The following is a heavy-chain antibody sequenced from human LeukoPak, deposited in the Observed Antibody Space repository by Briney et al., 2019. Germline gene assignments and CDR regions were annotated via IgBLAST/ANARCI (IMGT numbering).Heavy chain of an antibody. CDR3: ARGREEWFVY. CDR1: GYSISSGYY. Sequence: PSETLSLTCAVSGYSISSGYYWGWIRQPPGKGLEWIGSIYHSGSTYYSPSLKSRVTISVDTSKNQFSLKLSSVTAADTAVYYCARGREEWFVYWGQGTLVTVSS. D-gene: IGHD3-3*01. CDR2: IYHSGST. V-gene: IGHV4-38-2*01. J-gene: IGHJ4*02.